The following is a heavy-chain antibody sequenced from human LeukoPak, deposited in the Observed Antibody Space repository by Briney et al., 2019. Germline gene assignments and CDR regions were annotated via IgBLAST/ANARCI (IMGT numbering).Heavy chain of an antibody. Sequence: SETLSLTCAVYGGSFSGYYWSWIRQPPGKALEWIGFIYYSGSTNYNPSLKSRVIISLDTSKNQFSLKLSSVTAADTAVYYCARRLTSGYYGHYYMDVWGKGTTVTVSS. J-gene: IGHJ6*03. V-gene: IGHV4-59*01. CDR3: ARRLTSGYYGHYYMDV. D-gene: IGHD3-22*01. CDR1: GGSFSGYY. CDR2: IYYSGST.